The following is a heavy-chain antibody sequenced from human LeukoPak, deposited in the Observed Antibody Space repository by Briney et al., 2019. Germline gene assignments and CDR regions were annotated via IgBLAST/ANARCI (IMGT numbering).Heavy chain of an antibody. CDR1: GGSISSYY. D-gene: IGHD3-3*01. CDR2: IYYSGST. J-gene: IGHJ6*03. CDR3: ARDLLRVTIFGVVIPGYMDV. Sequence: SETLSLTCTVSGGSISSYYWSWIRQPPGKGLGWIGYIYYSGSTNYNPSLKSRVTISVDTSKNQFSLKLSSVTAADTAVYYCARDLLRVTIFGVVIPGYMDVWGKGTTVTVSS. V-gene: IGHV4-59*01.